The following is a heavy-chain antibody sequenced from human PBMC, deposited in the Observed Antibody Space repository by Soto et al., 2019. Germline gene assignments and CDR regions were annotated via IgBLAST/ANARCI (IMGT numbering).Heavy chain of an antibody. J-gene: IGHJ1*01. CDR2: ISGSGGST. V-gene: IGHV3-23*01. CDR1: GFTFSSYA. D-gene: IGHD2-15*01. CDR3: AKEGGYCSGGSCYYGAEYLQH. Sequence: GGSLRLSCAASGFTFSSYAMSWVRQAPGKGLEWVSAISGSGGSTYYADSVKGRFTISRDNSKNTLYLQMNSLRAEDTAVYYCAKEGGYCSGGSCYYGAEYLQHWGQGTLVTVSS.